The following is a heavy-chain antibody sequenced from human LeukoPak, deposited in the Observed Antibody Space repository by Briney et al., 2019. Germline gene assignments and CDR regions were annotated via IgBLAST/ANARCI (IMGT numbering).Heavy chain of an antibody. V-gene: IGHV4-34*01. CDR3: ARAPPIYDFWSGYRGMDV. CDR2: INHSGST. J-gene: IGHJ6*02. CDR1: GGSFSGYY. D-gene: IGHD3-3*01. Sequence: KPSETLSLTCAVYGGSFSGYYWSWIRPPPGKGLEWIGEINHSGSTNYNPSLKSRVTISVDTSKNQFSLKLSSVTAADTAVYYCARAPPIYDFWSGYRGMDVWGQGTTVTVSS.